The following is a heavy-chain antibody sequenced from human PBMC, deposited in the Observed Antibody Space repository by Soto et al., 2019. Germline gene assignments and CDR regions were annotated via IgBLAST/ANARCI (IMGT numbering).Heavy chain of an antibody. CDR3: ARGGTRFYYYYGMDV. CDR2: IYTSGST. D-gene: IGHD1-1*01. CDR1: SGSISSYY. J-gene: IGHJ6*02. Sequence: SETLSLTCTVSSGSISSYYWSWIRQPAGKGLEWIGRIYTSGSTNYNPSLKSRVTMSVDTSKNQFSLKLSSVTAADTAVYYCARGGTRFYYYYGMDVWGQGTTVTVSS. V-gene: IGHV4-4*07.